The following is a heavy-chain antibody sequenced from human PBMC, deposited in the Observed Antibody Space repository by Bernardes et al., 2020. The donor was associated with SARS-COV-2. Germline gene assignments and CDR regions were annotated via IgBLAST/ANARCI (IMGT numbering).Heavy chain of an antibody. J-gene: IGHJ4*02. V-gene: IGHV1-18*01. Sequence: ASVKVSCKASGYTFSNYGISWVRQAPGQGLEWMGWIGTDNGDTNYAQKFQGRVTMTSDTSTSTAYMELRSLKSDDTAMYYCARDRDYGDPWRFDSWGQGTLVTVSS. CDR1: GYTFSNYG. CDR3: ARDRDYGDPWRFDS. D-gene: IGHD4-17*01. CDR2: IGTDNGDT.